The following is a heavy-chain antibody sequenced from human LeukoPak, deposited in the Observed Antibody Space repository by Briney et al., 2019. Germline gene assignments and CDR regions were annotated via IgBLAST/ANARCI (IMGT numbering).Heavy chain of an antibody. CDR1: GFTFSSYA. CDR3: AKAGHSSSWAWADY. J-gene: IGHJ4*02. D-gene: IGHD6-13*01. CDR2: ISGSDDST. V-gene: IGHV3-23*01. Sequence: PGGSLRLSCAASGFTFSSYAMSWVRQAPGKGLEWVSVISGSDDSTYYADSVKGRFTISTDNSKNTLFLQMNSLRAEDTALYYCAKAGHSSSWAWADYWGQGTLVTVSS.